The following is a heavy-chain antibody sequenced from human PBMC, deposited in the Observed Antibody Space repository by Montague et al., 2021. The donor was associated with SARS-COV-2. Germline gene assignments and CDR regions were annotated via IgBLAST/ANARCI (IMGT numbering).Heavy chain of an antibody. Sequence: SXTLSLTCTVSGGSITGYYWSWLRRSPGKGLEWIAYIYDGGAVNYNPSLGSRVTISTDTSKNQLSLKVNSVTAADTAVYYCVGDHPYGGPRGAYDIWGQGTMVTVSS. CDR1: GGSITGYY. CDR2: IYDGGAV. J-gene: IGHJ3*02. V-gene: IGHV4-59*01. D-gene: IGHD4-23*01. CDR3: VGDHPYGGPRGAYDI.